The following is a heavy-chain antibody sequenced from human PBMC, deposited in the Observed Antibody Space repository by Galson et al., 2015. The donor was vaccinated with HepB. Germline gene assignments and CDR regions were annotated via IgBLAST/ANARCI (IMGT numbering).Heavy chain of an antibody. V-gene: IGHV3-23*01. J-gene: IGHJ4*02. CDR3: AKEPPYCGGDCYSVSDV. D-gene: IGHD2-21*02. Sequence: SLRLSCAASGFTFSTYAITWVRQAPGKGLEWVSVISGSDATTFYADSVKGRFIIYRDNSKNTVYLQMNSLSADDTAIYYCAKEPPYCGGDCYSVSDVWGQGTLVTVSS. CDR2: ISGSDATT. CDR1: GFTFSTYA.